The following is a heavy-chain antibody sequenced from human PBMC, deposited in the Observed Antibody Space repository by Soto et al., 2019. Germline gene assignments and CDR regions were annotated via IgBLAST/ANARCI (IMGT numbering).Heavy chain of an antibody. Sequence: SETLSLTCTVSGGSVSSGSYYWNWIRQPPGKGLEWIGYIYYSGSSNYNPSLKSRVTISVDTSKNQFSLKLRSVTAADTAVYYCARANAHDIDWLHWGQGTLVTVSS. V-gene: IGHV4-61*01. CDR1: GGSVSSGSYY. J-gene: IGHJ4*02. D-gene: IGHD3-9*01. CDR3: ARANAHDIDWLH. CDR2: IYYSGSS.